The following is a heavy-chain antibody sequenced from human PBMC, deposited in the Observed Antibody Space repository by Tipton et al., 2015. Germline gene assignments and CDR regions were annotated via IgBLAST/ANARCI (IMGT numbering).Heavy chain of an antibody. Sequence: TLSLTCAVSGASISTNNWWSWVRQPPGKGLEWIGEIYHSGSTNYNPSLRSRLTMSLDKSKKQFSLRMSSVTAADTAVYYCARGGGIAVADPYPYGMDVWGQGTTVTVSS. V-gene: IGHV4-4*02. D-gene: IGHD6-19*01. CDR1: GASISTNNW. J-gene: IGHJ6*02. CDR3: ARGGGIAVADPYPYGMDV. CDR2: IYHSGST.